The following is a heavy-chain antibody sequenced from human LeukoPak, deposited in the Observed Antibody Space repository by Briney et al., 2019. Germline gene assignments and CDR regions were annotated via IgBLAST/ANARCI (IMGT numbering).Heavy chain of an antibody. CDR2: INPNSGGT. V-gene: IGHV1-2*02. Sequence: GASVKVSCKASGYTFTGYYMHWVRQPPGQGLEWMGLINPNSGGTNYAQKFQGRVTMTRATSISTAYMELSRVRSDDTAVYYCARGIYYYDSSGYAHFDYWGQGTLVTVSS. D-gene: IGHD3-22*01. J-gene: IGHJ4*02. CDR1: GYTFTGYY. CDR3: ARGIYYYDSSGYAHFDY.